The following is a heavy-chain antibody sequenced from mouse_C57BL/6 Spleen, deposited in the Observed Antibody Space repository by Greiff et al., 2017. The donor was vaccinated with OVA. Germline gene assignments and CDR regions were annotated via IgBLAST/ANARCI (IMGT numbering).Heavy chain of an antibody. J-gene: IGHJ2*01. CDR2: ISSGGDYI. V-gene: IGHV5-9-1*02. CDR1: GFTFSSYA. Sequence: DVTLVESGEGLVKPGGSLKLSCAASGFTFSSYAMSWVRQTPEQRLAWVAYISSGGDYIYYAATVKGRFTISRDNAKNTLYLQMSSLKSEDTAMYYCTRGLLGDYWGQGTTLTVSS. CDR3: TRGLLGDY. D-gene: IGHD6-5*01.